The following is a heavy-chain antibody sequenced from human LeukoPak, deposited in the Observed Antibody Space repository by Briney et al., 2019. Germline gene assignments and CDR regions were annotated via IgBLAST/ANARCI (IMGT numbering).Heavy chain of an antibody. CDR3: AKGLAYFDTSGNSRHFVH. J-gene: IGHJ4*02. D-gene: IGHD3-22*01. CDR1: GFTFSTYA. V-gene: IGHV3-23*01. Sequence: GGSLRLSCAAFGFTFSTYAMSWVRQAPGKGLEWVSAISGSGGNTYYADSVKGRFTISRDNSKDTLYLQMNSLRAEDTAVYYCAKGLAYFDTSGNSRHFVHWGQRTLVTVSS. CDR2: ISGSGGNT.